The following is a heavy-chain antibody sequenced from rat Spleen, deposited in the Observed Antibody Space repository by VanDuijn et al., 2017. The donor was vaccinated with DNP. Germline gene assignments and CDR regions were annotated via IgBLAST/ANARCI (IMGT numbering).Heavy chain of an antibody. CDR1: GFSFSNYN. Sequence: EVELVESGGGLVQPGRSLKLSCAAAGFSFSNYNMAWFRQAPKKGLEWVATITTSDGSTYYPDSVKGRCTISRDDAESSLYLQMNSLKSEDTATYYCASRWYGGFGYWGQGVMVTISS. J-gene: IGHJ2*01. CDR3: ASRWYGGFGY. D-gene: IGHD4-1*01. CDR2: ITTSDGST. V-gene: IGHV5-25*01.